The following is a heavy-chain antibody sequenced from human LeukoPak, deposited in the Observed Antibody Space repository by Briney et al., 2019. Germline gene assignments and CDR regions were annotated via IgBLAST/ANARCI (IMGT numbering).Heavy chain of an antibody. V-gene: IGHV3-30*02. CDR1: GFTFSSYG. D-gene: IGHD1-26*01. Sequence: GGSLRLSCAASGFTFSSYGMHWVRQAPGKGLEWVAFIRYDGSNKYYADSVKGRFTISRDNSKNTLYLQMNSLRAEDTAVYYRAKDRTLGAWDFDPTLDYWGQGTLVTVSS. J-gene: IGHJ4*02. CDR2: IRYDGSNK. CDR3: AKDRTLGAWDFDPTLDY.